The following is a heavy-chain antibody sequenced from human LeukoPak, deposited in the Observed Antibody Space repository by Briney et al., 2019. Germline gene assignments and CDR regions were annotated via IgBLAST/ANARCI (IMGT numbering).Heavy chain of an antibody. CDR1: GGSISGYY. V-gene: IGHV4-59*08. CDR3: ARREWTFDY. CDR2: IYYSGST. Sequence: SETLSLTCTVSGGSISGYYYNWIRQPPGKGLEWIGYIYYSGSTYYNPSLKSRVTISVDTSKNQFSLKLSSVTAADTAVYYCARREWTFDYWGQGTLVTVSS. J-gene: IGHJ4*02. D-gene: IGHD3-3*01.